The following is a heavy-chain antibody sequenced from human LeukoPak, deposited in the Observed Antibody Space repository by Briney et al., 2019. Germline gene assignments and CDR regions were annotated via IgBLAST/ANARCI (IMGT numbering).Heavy chain of an antibody. CDR1: GFTFSNYG. J-gene: IGHJ6*02. CDR2: IRNDGTIK. D-gene: IGHD2-2*01. Sequence: GGSLRLSCAASGFTFSNYGMHWVRQAPGRGLEWVAFIRNDGTIKYYADSVKGRFTISRDNSKNTLYLQMNSLRAEDTAVYYCARDPPYCSSTSCYYYYGMDVWGQGTTVTVSS. V-gene: IGHV3-30*02. CDR3: ARDPPYCSSTSCYYYYGMDV.